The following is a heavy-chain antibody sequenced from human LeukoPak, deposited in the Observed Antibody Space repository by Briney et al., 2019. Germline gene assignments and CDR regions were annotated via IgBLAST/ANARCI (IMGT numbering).Heavy chain of an antibody. CDR2: IKSNTDGGTT. D-gene: IGHD2-2*01. Sequence: PGGSLRLSCAASGFTFSNAWMSWVRQASGKALEWVGRIKSNTDGGTTDYAAPVIGRFTVSRDDSKTTLYLQMHSLKTEDTAVYYRTTAMPYYFDYWGQGTLVTVSS. CDR3: TTAMPYYFDY. V-gene: IGHV3-15*01. CDR1: GFTFSNAW. J-gene: IGHJ4*02.